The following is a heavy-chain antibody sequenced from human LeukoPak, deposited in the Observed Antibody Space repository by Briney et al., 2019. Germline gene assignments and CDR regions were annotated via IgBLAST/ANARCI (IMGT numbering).Heavy chain of an antibody. J-gene: IGHJ4*02. D-gene: IGHD3-10*01. CDR1: GFTFGDYA. CDR3: ARDRVPGSGSYHD. CDR2: IRSKAYGGTT. V-gene: IGHV3-49*04. Sequence: PGGSLRLSCTASGFTFGDYAMSWVRQAPGKGLEWVGFIRSKAYGGTTEYAASVKGRFTISRDDSKSIAYLQMNSLRAEDTAVYYCARDRVPGSGSYHDWGQGTLVTVSS.